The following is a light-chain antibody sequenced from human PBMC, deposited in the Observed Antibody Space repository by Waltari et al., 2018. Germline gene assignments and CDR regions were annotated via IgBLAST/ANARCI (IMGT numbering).Light chain of an antibody. V-gene: IGKV3-15*01. CDR1: QSVSSN. J-gene: IGKJ1*01. Sequence: ETVMTQSPATLSVSPGERATLSCRASQSVSSNLAWYQQKPGQAPRLLIYGASTRATGIPARFSGSGSGTEFTLTISSLQSEDFAVYYCQQYNNWPVTFGQGTKVEIK. CDR3: QQYNNWPVT. CDR2: GAS.